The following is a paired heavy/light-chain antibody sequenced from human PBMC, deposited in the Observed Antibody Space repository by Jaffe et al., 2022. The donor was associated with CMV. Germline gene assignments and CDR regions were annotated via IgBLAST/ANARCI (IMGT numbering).Light chain of an antibody. CDR2: ENN. Sequence: QSVLTQPPSVSAAPGQKVTISCSGSSSNIGNNYVSWYQQLPGTAPKLLIYENNKRPSGIPDRFSGSKSGTSATLGITGLQTGDEADYYCGTWDSSLSARGVFGTGTKVTVL. CDR3: GTWDSSLSARGV. V-gene: IGLV1-51*02. J-gene: IGLJ1*01. CDR1: SSNIGNNY.
Heavy chain of an antibody. Sequence: EVQLVESGGGLVKPGGSLRLSCAASGFTFSSYSMNWVRQAPGKGLEWVSSISSSSSYIYYADSVKGRFTISRDNAKNSLYLQMNSLRAEDTAVYYCARTGYSGYDEGDYYYYYMDVWGKGTTVTVSS. D-gene: IGHD5-12*01. CDR3: ARTGYSGYDEGDYYYYYMDV. CDR1: GFTFSSYS. J-gene: IGHJ6*03. V-gene: IGHV3-21*01. CDR2: ISSSSSYI.